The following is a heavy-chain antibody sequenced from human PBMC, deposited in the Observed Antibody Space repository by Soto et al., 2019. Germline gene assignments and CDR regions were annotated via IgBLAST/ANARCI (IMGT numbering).Heavy chain of an antibody. D-gene: IGHD5-18*01. V-gene: IGHV1-3*01. Sequence: GASVKVSCKASGYTFNSYAMNWVRQAPGQRLEWMGWINAGNGNTKYSQKFQGRVTITRDTSASTAYMELSSLRSEDTAVYYCARDPGYSYGYNRGQGTPVTGSS. J-gene: IGHJ4*02. CDR1: GYTFNSYA. CDR2: INAGNGNT. CDR3: ARDPGYSYGYN.